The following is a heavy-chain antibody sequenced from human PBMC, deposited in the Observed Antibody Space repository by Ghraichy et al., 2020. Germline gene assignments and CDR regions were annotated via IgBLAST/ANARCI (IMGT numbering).Heavy chain of an antibody. Sequence: GGSLRLSCAASGFSFSSYTMTWVRQAPGKGLEWVSVISSSSNYMYYADSVKGRFTISRDNAKNSLSLQMDSLRVEDTAMYYCAREVGSGSYTRGMDVWGRGTTVTISS. J-gene: IGHJ6*02. D-gene: IGHD3-10*01. V-gene: IGHV3-21*01. CDR1: GFSFSSYT. CDR3: AREVGSGSYTRGMDV. CDR2: ISSSSNYM.